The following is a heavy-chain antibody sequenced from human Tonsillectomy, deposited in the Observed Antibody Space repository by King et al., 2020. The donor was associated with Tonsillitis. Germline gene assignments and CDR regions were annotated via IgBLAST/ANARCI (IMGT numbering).Heavy chain of an antibody. Sequence: QLVQSGAEVKKPGESLKISCKGSGYSFTSYWIGWVRQMPGKGLEWMGIIYPGDSDPRYSPSFQGQVTISADKSISTAYLQWSSLKASDTAMYYCARPRHCGGDCYSHYYFDYWGQGTLVTVSS. V-gene: IGHV5-51*01. J-gene: IGHJ4*02. CDR2: IYPGDSDP. D-gene: IGHD2-21*02. CDR3: ARPRHCGGDCYSHYYFDY. CDR1: GYSFTSYW.